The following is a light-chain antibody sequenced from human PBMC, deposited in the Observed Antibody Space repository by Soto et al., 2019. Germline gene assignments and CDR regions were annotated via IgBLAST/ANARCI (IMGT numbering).Light chain of an antibody. Sequence: DIQMTQSPSSVSASVGDRITITCRASQDISTWLAWYQQKPGRAPKLLIYAASSLQSGVPSRFSGSASGTEFTLTISSLQPEDFATSYCQQANTFPPFTFGPGTKVDI. CDR2: AAS. V-gene: IGKV1D-12*01. CDR3: QQANTFPPFT. CDR1: QDISTW. J-gene: IGKJ3*01.